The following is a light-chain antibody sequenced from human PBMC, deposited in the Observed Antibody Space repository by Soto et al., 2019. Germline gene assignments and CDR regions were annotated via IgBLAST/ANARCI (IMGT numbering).Light chain of an antibody. J-gene: IGKJ3*01. V-gene: IGKV3-15*01. CDR1: QSIGSN. Sequence: EIVMTQSPATLSGSTGERATLSCRASQSIGSNLAWYQQIPGQAPRLLIYGASTRTTGIPARFSGSGSGTEFTLIISSLQSEDFAVYYCQQYDNWPRTFGPGTKVNIK. CDR2: GAS. CDR3: QQYDNWPRT.